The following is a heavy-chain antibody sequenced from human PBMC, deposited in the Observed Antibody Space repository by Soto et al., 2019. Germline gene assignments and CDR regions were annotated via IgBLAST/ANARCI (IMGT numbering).Heavy chain of an antibody. CDR3: ARVGYFDIWSGRNYFDD. D-gene: IGHD3-3*01. CDR2: ISSTSSYK. Sequence: GGSLRLSCAASGFTFSSYSLSWVRQAPGKGLEWVSSISSTSSYKYYADSVRGRFTISRDNAKNSLYLQMNSLRAEDTAVYYCARVGYFDIWSGRNYFDDWGQGTLVTVSS. CDR1: GFTFSSYS. J-gene: IGHJ4*02. V-gene: IGHV3-21*01.